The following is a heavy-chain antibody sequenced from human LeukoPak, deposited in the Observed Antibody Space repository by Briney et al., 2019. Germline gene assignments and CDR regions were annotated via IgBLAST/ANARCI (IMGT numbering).Heavy chain of an antibody. V-gene: IGHV3-21*01. CDR1: GFTFSSYS. CDR2: ISSSSSYI. D-gene: IGHD3-3*01. J-gene: IGHJ4*02. CDR3: AGGGHYDFWSGYVSSETPEAFDY. Sequence: GGSLRLSCAASGFTFSSYSMNWVRQAPGKGLEWVSSISSSSSYIYYADSVKGRFTISRDNAKNSLHLQMNSLRAEDTAVYYCAGGGHYDFWSGYVSSETPEAFDYWGQGTLVTVSS.